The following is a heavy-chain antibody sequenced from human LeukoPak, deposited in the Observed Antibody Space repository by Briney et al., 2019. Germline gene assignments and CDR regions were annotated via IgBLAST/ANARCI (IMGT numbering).Heavy chain of an antibody. D-gene: IGHD5-24*01. Sequence: GASLRLSCAASGFTFSSYAMAWVRQAPGKGLEWVSFISASGGSTFYPDSVKGRFTISRDNSKNTLYLQMDRLRADDTAVYYCAARPVRDLGPLDFWGQGTLVTVSS. CDR3: AARPVRDLGPLDF. CDR1: GFTFSSYA. V-gene: IGHV3-23*01. J-gene: IGHJ4*02. CDR2: ISASGGST.